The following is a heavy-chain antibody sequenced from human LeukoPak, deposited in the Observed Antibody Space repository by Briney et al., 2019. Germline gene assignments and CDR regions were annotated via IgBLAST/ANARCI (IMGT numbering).Heavy chain of an antibody. D-gene: IGHD2-2*01. CDR1: GYTFTSYG. Sequence: VASVKVSCKASGYTFTSYGISWVRQAPGQGLEWMGWISAYNGNTDYAQKPQGRVTMTTDTSTSTAYMELRSLRSDDTAVYYCASRYCSSTSCYYDYWGQGTLVTVSS. CDR2: ISAYNGNT. V-gene: IGHV1-18*01. J-gene: IGHJ4*02. CDR3: ASRYCSSTSCYYDY.